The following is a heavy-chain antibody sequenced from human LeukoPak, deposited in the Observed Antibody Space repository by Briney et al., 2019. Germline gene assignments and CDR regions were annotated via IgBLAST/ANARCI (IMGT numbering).Heavy chain of an antibody. CDR3: ARGAAYDYVWGIPDY. V-gene: IGHV1-69*05. Sequence: GASVKVSCKASGGTFSSYAISWVRQAPGQGLEWMGRIIPIFGTANYAQKFQGRVTITTDESTSTAYMELSSLRSEDRAVYYCARGAAYDYVWGIPDYWGQGTLVTVSS. J-gene: IGHJ4*02. CDR1: GGTFSSYA. D-gene: IGHD3-16*01. CDR2: IIPIFGTA.